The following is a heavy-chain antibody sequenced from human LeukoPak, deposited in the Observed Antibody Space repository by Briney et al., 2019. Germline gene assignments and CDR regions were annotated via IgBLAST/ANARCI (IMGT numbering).Heavy chain of an antibody. J-gene: IGHJ4*02. Sequence: VGSPRLSCAASGFTLSRHWMHWGRQAPGTGLVGGSGILDNGGDTFYADYVQGRFTISRDNSKTTIYQQMHSLRVEATALSYCAKVRKEGSNWDYFDYWGQGTMVTVSS. CDR2: ILDNGGDT. CDR3: AKVRKEGSNWDYFDY. CDR1: GFTLSRHW. D-gene: IGHD5-24*01. V-gene: IGHV3-74*01.